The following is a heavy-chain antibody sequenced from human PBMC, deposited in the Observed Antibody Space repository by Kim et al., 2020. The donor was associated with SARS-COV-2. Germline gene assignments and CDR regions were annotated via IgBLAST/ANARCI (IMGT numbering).Heavy chain of an antibody. Sequence: ASVKVSCKVSGYTLTELSMHWVRQAPGKGLEWMGGFDPEDGETIYAQKFQGRVTMTEDTSTDTAYMELSSLRSEDTAVYYCATDLGVVTYPPPPGADYWGQGTLVTVSS. CDR2: FDPEDGET. D-gene: IGHD3-22*01. V-gene: IGHV1-24*01. J-gene: IGHJ4*02. CDR3: ATDLGVVTYPPPPGADY. CDR1: GYTLTELS.